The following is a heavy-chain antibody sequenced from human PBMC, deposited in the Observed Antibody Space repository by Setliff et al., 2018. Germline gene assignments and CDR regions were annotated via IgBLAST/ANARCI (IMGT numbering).Heavy chain of an antibody. CDR1: GFTFSSYW. Sequence: GSLRLSCAASGFTFSSYWMSWVRQAPGKGLEWIAEIHHSGSTNFHPSLKSRVTISVDTSKNQFSLKLSSVTAADTAVYYCARGALEYQLRPFDYWGQGTLVTVSS. V-gene: IGHV4-34*01. CDR2: IHHSGST. D-gene: IGHD2-2*01. CDR3: ARGALEYQLRPFDY. J-gene: IGHJ4*02.